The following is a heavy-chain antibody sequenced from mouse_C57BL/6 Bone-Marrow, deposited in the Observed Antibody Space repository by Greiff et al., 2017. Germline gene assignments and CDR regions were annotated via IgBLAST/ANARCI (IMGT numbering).Heavy chain of an antibody. D-gene: IGHD1-1*01. CDR3: TRDGNYYGSSYYFDY. Sequence: LVESGAELVRPGASVTLSCKASGYTFTDYEMHWVKQTPVHGLEWIGAIDPETGGTAYNQKFKGKAILTADKSSSTAYMELRSLTSEDSAVYYCTRDGNYYGSSYYFDYWGQGTTLTVSS. CDR2: IDPETGGT. CDR1: GYTFTDYE. V-gene: IGHV1-15*01. J-gene: IGHJ2*01.